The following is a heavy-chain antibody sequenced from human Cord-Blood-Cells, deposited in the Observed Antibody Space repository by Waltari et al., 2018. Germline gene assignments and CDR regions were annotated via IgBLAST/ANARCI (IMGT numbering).Heavy chain of an antibody. Sequence: QLQLQESGPGLVKPSETLSLTCTVSGGSISSSSYYWGWIRQPPGKGLEWLRSIYYRGTTYYNPALKSRVTISVDTSKTQFSLKLSSVTAADTAVYYCARHPPPYYDSSGYDYWGQGTLVTVSS. CDR2: IYYRGTT. V-gene: IGHV4-39*01. J-gene: IGHJ4*02. D-gene: IGHD3-22*01. CDR1: GGSISSSSYY. CDR3: ARHPPPYYDSSGYDY.